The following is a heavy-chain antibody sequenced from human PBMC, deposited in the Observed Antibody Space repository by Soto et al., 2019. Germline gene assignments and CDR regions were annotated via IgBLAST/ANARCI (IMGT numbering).Heavy chain of an antibody. D-gene: IGHD3-3*01. V-gene: IGHV1-2*04. CDR3: ARDSLMYYDFWSGLNYYYYYGMDV. Sequence: ASVKVSCKASGYTFTGYYMHWVRHAPGQGXEWMGWINPNSGGTNYAQKFQGWVTMTRDTSISTAYMELGRLRSDDTAVYYCARDSLMYYDFWSGLNYYYYYGMDVWGQGSTVTVSS. CDR2: INPNSGGT. CDR1: GYTFTGYY. J-gene: IGHJ6*02.